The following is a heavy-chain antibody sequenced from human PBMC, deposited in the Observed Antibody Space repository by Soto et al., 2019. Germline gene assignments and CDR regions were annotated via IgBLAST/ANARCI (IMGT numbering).Heavy chain of an antibody. CDR1: GYTFTSYA. CDR3: ARGFIMGNIVATSPNPHYFAY. J-gene: IGHJ4*02. V-gene: IGHV1-3*01. CDR2: INAGNGNT. Sequence: ASVKVSCKASGYTFTSYAMHWVRQAPGQRLEWMGWINAGNGNTKYSQKFQGRVTITRDTSASTAYMELSSLRSEDTAVYYCARGFIMGNIVATSPNPHYFAYWGQGTLVTVSS. D-gene: IGHD5-12*01.